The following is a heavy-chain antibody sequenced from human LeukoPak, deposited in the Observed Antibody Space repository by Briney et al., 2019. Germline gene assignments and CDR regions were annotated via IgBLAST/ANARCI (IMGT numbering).Heavy chain of an antibody. Sequence: PGGSLRLSCAASGFTFSNAWMTWVRQAPGKGVEWVGRIKSKTDGGTTDYAAPVKGGFTISRDDSKNTLYLQMNSLKTEDTAVYYCTTYVGAYSNWGDYYYYYMDVWGKGTTVTVSS. CDR3: TTYVGAYSNWGDYYYYYMDV. J-gene: IGHJ6*03. CDR1: GFTFSNAW. CDR2: IKSKTDGGTT. D-gene: IGHD4-11*01. V-gene: IGHV3-15*01.